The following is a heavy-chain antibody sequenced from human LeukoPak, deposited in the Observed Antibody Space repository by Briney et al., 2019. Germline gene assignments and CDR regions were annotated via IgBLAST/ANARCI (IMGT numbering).Heavy chain of an antibody. CDR1: VFSLSTSAVV. Sequence: ESGPTLVNPTQTLTLTCSFSVFSLSTSAVVRARILQPPGKALKCLELIYWNDEKLYNPSLNSQLTITKDTSKNQVVLTMTNMDPVDTATYYWQNRRYDILTGYLNYFDYWGQGTLVTVSS. CDR3: QNRRYDILTGYLNYFDY. V-gene: IGHV2-5*01. D-gene: IGHD3-9*01. J-gene: IGHJ4*02. CDR2: IYWNDEK.